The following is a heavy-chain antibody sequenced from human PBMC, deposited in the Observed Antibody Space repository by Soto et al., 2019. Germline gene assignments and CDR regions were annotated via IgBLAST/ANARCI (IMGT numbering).Heavy chain of an antibody. D-gene: IGHD6-13*01. V-gene: IGHV3-53*01. CDR1: GFTVSNNY. Sequence: EVQLVESGGGLIQPGGSLRLSCAASGFTVSNNYMRWVRQAPGKGLEWVSLIYSGGNTHYADSVKCRFTISKDNSKNTLLLQINSLRVEDTDVYYCARGPPGIAASGAGGWGQGTLVTVSS. CDR3: ARGPPGIAASGAGG. J-gene: IGHJ4*02. CDR2: IYSGGNT.